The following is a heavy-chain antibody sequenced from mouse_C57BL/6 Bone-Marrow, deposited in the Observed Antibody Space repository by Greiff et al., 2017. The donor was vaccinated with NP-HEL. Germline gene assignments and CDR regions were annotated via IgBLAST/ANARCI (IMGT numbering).Heavy chain of an antibody. CDR1: GYTFTSYW. CDR2: IHPSDSDT. CDR3: AIKKGYDYEGPWFAY. V-gene: IGHV1-74*01. D-gene: IGHD2-4*01. J-gene: IGHJ3*01. Sequence: VQLQQPGAELVKPGASVKVSCKASGYTFTSYWMHWVKQRPGQGLEWIGRIHPSDSDTNYNQKFKGKATLTVDKSSSTAYMQLSSLTSEDSAVYYCAIKKGYDYEGPWFAYWGQGTLVTVSA.